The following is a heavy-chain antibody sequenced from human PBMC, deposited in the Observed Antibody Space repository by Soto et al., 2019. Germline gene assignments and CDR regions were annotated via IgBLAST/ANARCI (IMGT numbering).Heavy chain of an antibody. J-gene: IGHJ6*02. D-gene: IGHD3-3*01. V-gene: IGHV3-33*01. CDR3: ARCLRYVWSGYYPKKYYYYGMDV. Sequence: QVQLVESGGGVVQPGRSLRLSCAASGFTFSSYGMHWVRQAPGKGLEWVAVIWYDGSNKYYADSVKGRFTISRDNSKNTLYLQMNSLRAEDTAVYYCARCLRYVWSGYYPKKYYYYGMDVWGQGTTVTVSS. CDR2: IWYDGSNK. CDR1: GFTFSSYG.